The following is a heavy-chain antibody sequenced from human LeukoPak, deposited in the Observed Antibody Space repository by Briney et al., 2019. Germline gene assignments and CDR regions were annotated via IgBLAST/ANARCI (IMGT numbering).Heavy chain of an antibody. CDR1: GGSISSYY. CDR2: IYYSGST. CDR3: ASPDSSGWAKGDY. D-gene: IGHD6-19*01. V-gene: IGHV4-39*01. J-gene: IGHJ4*02. Sequence: PSETLSLTCTVSGGSISSYYWGWIRQPPGKGLEWIGSIYYSGSTYYNPSLKSRVTISVDTSKNQFSLKLSSVTAADTAVYYCASPDSSGWAKGDYWGQGALVTVSS.